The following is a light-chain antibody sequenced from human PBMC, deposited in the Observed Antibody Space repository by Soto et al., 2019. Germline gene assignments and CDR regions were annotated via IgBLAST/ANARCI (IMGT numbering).Light chain of an antibody. J-gene: IGLJ1*01. CDR1: SSDVGGYNY. CDR2: EVN. V-gene: IGLV2-8*01. CDR3: SSYAGNNIHYV. Sequence: QSALTQPPSASGSPGQSVTISCTGTSSDVGGYNYVSWYQQHPGKAPKLMIYEVNKRPSGVPDRFSGSKSGNTASLTVSGLQAGDEADYYCSSYAGNNIHYVFGTGTKVTVL.